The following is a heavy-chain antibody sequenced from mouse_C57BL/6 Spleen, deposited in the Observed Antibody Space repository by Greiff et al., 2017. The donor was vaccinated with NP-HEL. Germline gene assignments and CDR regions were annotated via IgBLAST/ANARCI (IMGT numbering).Heavy chain of an antibody. V-gene: IGHV5-6*01. Sequence: EVKLVESGGDLVKPGGSLKLSCAASGFTFSSYGMSWVRQTPDKRLEWVATISSGGSSTYYPDSVKGRFTISRDNAKNTLYLQMSSLKSEDTAMYYCARQGGAYYFDYWGQGTTLTVSS. J-gene: IGHJ2*01. CDR2: ISSGGSST. CDR3: ARQGGAYYFDY. CDR1: GFTFSSYG.